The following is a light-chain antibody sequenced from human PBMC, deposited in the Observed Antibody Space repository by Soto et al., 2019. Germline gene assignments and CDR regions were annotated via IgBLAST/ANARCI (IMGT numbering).Light chain of an antibody. Sequence: EIVLTQSPDTLSLSPGGRATLSCRASQSVSSSYLAWYQQKPGQAPRLLIYGASSRATGIPDRFSGSGSGTDFTLTISRLEPEDFAVYYCQQYGSSPPLTFGGGTKVDI. CDR2: GAS. J-gene: IGKJ4*01. CDR1: QSVSSSY. V-gene: IGKV3-20*01. CDR3: QQYGSSPPLT.